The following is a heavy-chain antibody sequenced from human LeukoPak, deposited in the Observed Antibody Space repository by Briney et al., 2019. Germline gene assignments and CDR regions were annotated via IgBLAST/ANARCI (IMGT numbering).Heavy chain of an antibody. CDR2: IYYSGST. Sequence: PSETLSLTCTVSGGSVSSGSYYWSWIRQPPGKGLEWIGYIYYSGSTNYNPSLKSRVTISVDTSKNQFSLKISSVTAADTAVYYCARDGAAAGIRGFDPWGQGALVTVSS. D-gene: IGHD6-13*01. V-gene: IGHV4-61*01. J-gene: IGHJ5*02. CDR3: ARDGAAAGIRGFDP. CDR1: GGSVSSGSYY.